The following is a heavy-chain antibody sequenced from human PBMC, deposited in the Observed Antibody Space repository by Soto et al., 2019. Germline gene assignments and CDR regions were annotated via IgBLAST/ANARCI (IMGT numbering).Heavy chain of an antibody. CDR1: GGNFRSEA. CDR3: ARAQFSDILTADDYGMDV. D-gene: IGHD3-9*01. CDR2: IIPMFSTP. Sequence: GASVKVSCKASGGNFRSEAISWVRQAPGHGLEWMGRIIPMFSTPHYAQKFQGRVTIIADESTTTVNMEMRGLTYEDTAVYYCARAQFSDILTADDYGMDVSGQGTSVTVSS. J-gene: IGHJ6*02. V-gene: IGHV1-69*13.